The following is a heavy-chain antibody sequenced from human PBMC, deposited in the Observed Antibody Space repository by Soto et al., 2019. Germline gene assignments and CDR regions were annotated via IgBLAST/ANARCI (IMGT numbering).Heavy chain of an antibody. CDR1: GFTFSSYG. D-gene: IGHD2-15*01. Sequence: PGGSLRLSGAASGFTFSSYGMHWVRQAPGKGLEWGAVISYDGSNKYYADSGKGRFTISRDNSKNTLYLQMNSLRAEDTAVYYCAKERGGWLGYCNGGSCNHSYSMDVWGHGTTVPVSS. J-gene: IGHJ6*02. CDR3: AKERGGWLGYCNGGSCNHSYSMDV. V-gene: IGHV3-30*18. CDR2: ISYDGSNK.